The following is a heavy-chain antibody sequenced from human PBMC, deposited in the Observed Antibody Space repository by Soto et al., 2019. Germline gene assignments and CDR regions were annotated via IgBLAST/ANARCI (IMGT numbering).Heavy chain of an antibody. CDR3: ARGRSAYWFDP. V-gene: IGHV4-34*01. Sequence: SETLSLTCAVYGGSFSGYYWSWIRQPPGKGLEWIGEINHSGSTNYNPSLKSRVTISVDTSKNQFSLKLSSVTAADTAVYYCARGRSAYWFDPWGQGTLVTVSS. D-gene: IGHD6-6*01. CDR2: INHSGST. CDR1: GGSFSGYY. J-gene: IGHJ5*02.